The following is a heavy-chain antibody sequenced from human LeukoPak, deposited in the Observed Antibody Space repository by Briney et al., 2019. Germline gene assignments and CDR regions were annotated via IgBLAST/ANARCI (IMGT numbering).Heavy chain of an antibody. J-gene: IGHJ6*02. CDR1: GFTFSGYG. V-gene: IGHV3-30*02. CDR2: IRYDGSNK. D-gene: IGHD1-26*01. CDR3: AKGGTGYYYGMDV. Sequence: GGSLRLSCAASGFTFSGYGMHWVRQAPGKGLEWVAFIRYDGSNKYYADSVKGRFTISRDNSKNTLYLQMNSLRAEDTAVYYCAKGGTGYYYGMDVWGQGTTVTVFS.